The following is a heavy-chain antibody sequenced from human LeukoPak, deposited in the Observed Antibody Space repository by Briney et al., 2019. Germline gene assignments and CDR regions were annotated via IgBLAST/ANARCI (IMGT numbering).Heavy chain of an antibody. V-gene: IGHV3-23*01. J-gene: IGHJ4*02. CDR1: GFNFVTYA. CDR3: AKGSVVYYDFWSGSYSDY. D-gene: IGHD3-3*01. Sequence: PGGSLRLSCAASGFNFVTYAMNWVRQAPGKGLEWVSVISNSGESTHYADSVKGRFTISRDNSKNTLYLQMDSLRAEDTAIYYCAKGSVVYYDFWSGSYSDYWGQGTLVTVSS. CDR2: ISNSGEST.